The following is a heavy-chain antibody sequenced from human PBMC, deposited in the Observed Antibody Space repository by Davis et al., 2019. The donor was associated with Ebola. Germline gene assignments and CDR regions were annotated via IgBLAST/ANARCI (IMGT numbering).Heavy chain of an antibody. V-gene: IGHV1-8*01. J-gene: IGHJ4*02. D-gene: IGHD1-26*01. CDR3: AMGRDEGATVPWYFDY. CDR1: AYTFTSYD. CDR2: MNPNSGNT. Sequence: ASVKVSCKASAYTFTSYDINWVRQATGQGLEWMGWMNPNSGNTSYAQKFQGRVTMTRDTSTSTVYMELSSLRSEDTAVYYCAMGRDEGATVPWYFDYWGQGTLVTVSS.